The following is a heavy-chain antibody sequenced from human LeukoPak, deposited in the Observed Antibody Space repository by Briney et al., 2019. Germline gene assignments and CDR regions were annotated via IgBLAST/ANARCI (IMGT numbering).Heavy chain of an antibody. D-gene: IGHD1-26*01. CDR3: ARDSQVGATSFDY. Sequence: SETLSLTCTVSGGSISSSYYGGWIRQPPGKGLEWIGSIYYSGSTYYNPSLKSRVTISVDTSKNQFSLKLSSLTAADTAVYYCARDSQVGATSFDYWGQGTLVTVSS. CDR1: GGSISSSYY. CDR2: IYYSGST. V-gene: IGHV4-39*07. J-gene: IGHJ4*02.